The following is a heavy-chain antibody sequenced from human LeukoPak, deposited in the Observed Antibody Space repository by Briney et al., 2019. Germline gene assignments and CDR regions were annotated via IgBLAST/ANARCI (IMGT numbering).Heavy chain of an antibody. CDR3: ARRLTQYDCFDP. CDR1: GDSVSNNIAT. Sequence: SQTLSLTCAISGDSVSNNIATWNWVRQSPSRGLEWLGRTYYRSTWYNDYAVSVRGRITVNPDTPKNQFSLHLNSVTPEDTAVYYCARRLTQYDCFDPWGQGILVTVSS. V-gene: IGHV6-1*01. J-gene: IGHJ5*02. CDR2: TYYRSTWYN. D-gene: IGHD2-2*01.